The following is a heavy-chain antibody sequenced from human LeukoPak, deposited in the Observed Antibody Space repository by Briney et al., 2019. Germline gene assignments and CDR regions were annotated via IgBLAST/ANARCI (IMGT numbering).Heavy chain of an antibody. CDR3: ARDSTYYYDSSGLFDY. D-gene: IGHD3-22*01. CDR1: GCSISSYY. V-gene: IGHV4-4*07. J-gene: IGHJ4*02. CDR2: IYTSGST. Sequence: SETLSLTCTVSGCSISSYYWSWIRQPAGKGLEWIGRIYTSGSTNYNPSLKSRVTMSVDTSKNQFSLKLSSVTAADTAVYYCARDSTYYYDSSGLFDYWGQGTLVTVSS.